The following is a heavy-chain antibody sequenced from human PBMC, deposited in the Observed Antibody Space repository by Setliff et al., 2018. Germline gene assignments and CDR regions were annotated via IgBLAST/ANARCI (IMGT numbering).Heavy chain of an antibody. V-gene: IGHV5-51*01. CDR3: ARQKSTGSGNNWFDP. Sequence: PGESLKISCKGSGFSFTDFWIGWVRQMPGKGLEWMGLIYAGDSDTRYSPSFQGRVTMSADKSINTAYLQWSSLKASDTAIYYCARQKSTGSGNNWFDPWGQGTLVTVSS. J-gene: IGHJ5*02. CDR2: IYAGDSDT. D-gene: IGHD3-10*01. CDR1: GFSFTDFW.